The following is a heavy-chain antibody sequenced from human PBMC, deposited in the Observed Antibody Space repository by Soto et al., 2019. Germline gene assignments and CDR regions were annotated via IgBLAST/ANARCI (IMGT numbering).Heavy chain of an antibody. D-gene: IGHD3-10*01. CDR2: ISDYNGNT. CDR1: GYSFTTYG. Sequence: QVQLVQSGAEEKKPGASVKVSCKASGYSFTTYGISWVRQAPGQGLEWMRWISDYNGNTNYEKKFQGRVTMTTDTSTRTAYMELKSLRSDDTAVYYCAREGYYSGSGSYSPPRYYGMDVWGQGTTVTVS. CDR3: AREGYYSGSGSYSPPRYYGMDV. J-gene: IGHJ6*02. V-gene: IGHV1-18*01.